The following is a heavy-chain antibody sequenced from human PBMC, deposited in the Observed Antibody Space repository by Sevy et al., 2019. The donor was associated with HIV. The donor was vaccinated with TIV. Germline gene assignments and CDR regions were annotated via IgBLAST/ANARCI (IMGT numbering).Heavy chain of an antibody. CDR1: GVTVSSNF. CDR3: ARGKHVSDYYGSFDY. CDR2: IWLTGAT. V-gene: IGHV3-53*01. Sequence: GGSLRLSCTVSGVTVSSNFISWVRQAPGKGLEWVSVIWLTGATYYADSVKGRFTISRDNSKNTVYLDMSSLRADDTAVYFCARGKHVSDYYGSFDYWGQGTQATVSS. J-gene: IGHJ4*02. D-gene: IGHD3-3*01.